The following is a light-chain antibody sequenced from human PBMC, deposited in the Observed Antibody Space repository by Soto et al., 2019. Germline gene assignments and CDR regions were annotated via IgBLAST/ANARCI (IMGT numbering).Light chain of an antibody. V-gene: IGLV2-14*01. CDR1: SSDVGGYNY. J-gene: IGLJ1*01. Sequence: QSALTQPASMSGSPGQSITISCTGTSSDVGGYNYVSWYQQHPGKAPKLMIYDVSNRPSGVSNRFSGSKSGNTASLTISGLQAEGEADYYCSSYTSSSTYVFGTGTKVTVL. CDR3: SSYTSSSTYV. CDR2: DVS.